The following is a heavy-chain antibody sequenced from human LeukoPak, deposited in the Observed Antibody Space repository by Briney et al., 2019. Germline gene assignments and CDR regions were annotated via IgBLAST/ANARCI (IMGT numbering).Heavy chain of an antibody. CDR1: GGSFSGYY. CDR2: INHSGST. CDR3: ARFSRFTGYNWFDP. D-gene: IGHD3-3*01. Sequence: SETLSLTCAVYGGSFSGYYWSWIRQPPGKGLEWIGEINHSGSTNYNPSLKSRVTVSVDTSKNQFSLKLSSVTAADTAVYYCARFSRFTGYNWFDPWGQGTLVTVSS. V-gene: IGHV4-34*01. J-gene: IGHJ5*02.